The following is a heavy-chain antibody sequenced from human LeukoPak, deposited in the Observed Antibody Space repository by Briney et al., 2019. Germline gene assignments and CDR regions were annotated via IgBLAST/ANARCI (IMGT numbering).Heavy chain of an antibody. V-gene: IGHV4-59*06. D-gene: IGHD2-15*01. CDR1: GGSISSYH. CDR2: IYYSGST. J-gene: IGHJ4*02. CDR3: ARDHCSGGSCYFHY. Sequence: SETLSLTCTVSGGSISSYHWSWIRQHPGKGLEWIGYIYYSGSTYYNPSLKSRVTISVDTSKNQFSLKLSSVTAADTAVYYCARDHCSGGSCYFHYWGQGTLVTVSS.